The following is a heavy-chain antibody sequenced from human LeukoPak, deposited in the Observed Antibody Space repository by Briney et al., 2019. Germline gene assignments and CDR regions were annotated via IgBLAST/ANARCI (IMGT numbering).Heavy chain of an antibody. Sequence: SETLSLTCAVSGGSISSSNWWSWVRQPPGKGLEWIGEIYHSGSTNYNPSLKSRVTISVDKSKNQFSLKLGSVTAADTAVYYCARESYCSGGSCYSWLDYYYYYGMDVWGQGTTVTVSS. CDR1: GGSISSSNW. CDR3: ARESYCSGGSCYSWLDYYYYYGMDV. D-gene: IGHD2-15*01. J-gene: IGHJ6*02. V-gene: IGHV4-4*02. CDR2: IYHSGST.